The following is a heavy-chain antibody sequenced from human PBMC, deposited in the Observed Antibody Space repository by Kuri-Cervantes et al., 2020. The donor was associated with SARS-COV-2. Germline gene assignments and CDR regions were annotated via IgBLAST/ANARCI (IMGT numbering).Heavy chain of an antibody. CDR1: GGTFSSYA. CDR3: ASDSFGLRYFDWLSYFDY. V-gene: IGHV1-69*06. CDR2: IIPIFGTA. J-gene: IGHJ4*02. Sequence: SVKVSCKASGGTFSSYAISWVRQAPGQGLEWMGGIIPIFGTANYAQKFQGRVTITADKSTSTAYMELSSLRSEDTAVYYCASDSFGLRYFDWLSYFDYWGQGTLVTVSS. D-gene: IGHD3-9*01.